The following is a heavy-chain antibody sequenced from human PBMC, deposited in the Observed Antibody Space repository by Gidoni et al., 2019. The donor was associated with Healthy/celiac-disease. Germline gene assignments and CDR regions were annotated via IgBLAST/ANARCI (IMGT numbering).Heavy chain of an antibody. J-gene: IGHJ4*02. CDR2: SYHSGST. D-gene: IGHD1-26*01. CDR3: ARARIRVGATTYDY. V-gene: IGHV4-4*02. CDR1: GGSISRSNW. Sequence: QVQLQESGPGLVKPSGTLSLTCAVSGGSISRSNWWSWVRQPPGKGLEWIGESYHSGSTNYNPSLKSRGPKSGNKSKNQFSLKLSSVTAAETAVDYCARARIRVGATTYDYWGQGTLVTVSS.